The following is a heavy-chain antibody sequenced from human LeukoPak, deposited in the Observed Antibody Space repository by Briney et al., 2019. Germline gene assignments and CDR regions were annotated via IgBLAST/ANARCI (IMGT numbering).Heavy chain of an antibody. J-gene: IGHJ1*01. D-gene: IGHD3-10*01. V-gene: IGHV3-30*18. Sequence: GRSLRLSCAASGFXFSGYGIHWVRQAPGKGLQWVALISHDGNHKHYANSVKGRFTISRDNSKNTLYLQMTSLRVEDTAVYFCAKDRIVISFGDVSKHWGQGTLVTVSS. CDR2: ISHDGNHK. CDR1: GFXFSGYG. CDR3: AKDRIVISFGDVSKH.